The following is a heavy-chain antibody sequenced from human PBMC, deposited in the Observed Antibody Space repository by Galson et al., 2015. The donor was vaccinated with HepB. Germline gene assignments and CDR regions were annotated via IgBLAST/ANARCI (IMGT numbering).Heavy chain of an antibody. CDR1: GFTFSSYG. D-gene: IGHD2-2*01. J-gene: IGHJ4*02. V-gene: IGHV3-30*18. Sequence: SLRLSCAASGFTFSSYGMHWVRQAPGKGLEWVAVISYDGSNKYYADSVKGRFTISRDNSKNTLYLQMNSLRAEDTAVYYCAKGGWPTQSSSTSCFFDWGQGTLVTVSS. CDR2: ISYDGSNK. CDR3: AKGGWPTQSSSTSCFFD.